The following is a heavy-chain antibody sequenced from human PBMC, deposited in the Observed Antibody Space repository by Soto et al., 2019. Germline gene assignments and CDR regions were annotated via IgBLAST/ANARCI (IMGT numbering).Heavy chain of an antibody. CDR1: GGSISSSNW. CDR3: VSSSGDRYAYYFDY. CDR2: IYHSGST. Sequence: PSETLSLTCAVSGGSISSSNWWSWVRQPPGKGLEWIGEIYHSGSTNYNPSLRSRVTISVDKSKNQFSLKLSSVTAADTAVYYCVSSSGDRYAYYFDYWGQGTLVTVSS. V-gene: IGHV4-4*02. D-gene: IGHD2-8*01. J-gene: IGHJ4*02.